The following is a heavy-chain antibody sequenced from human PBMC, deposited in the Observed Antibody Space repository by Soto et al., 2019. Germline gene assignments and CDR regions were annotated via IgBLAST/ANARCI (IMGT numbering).Heavy chain of an antibody. J-gene: IGHJ4*02. CDR2: ISGSGGST. CDR1: GFTFSSYA. V-gene: IGHV3-23*01. Sequence: PGGSLGLSCAASGFTFSSYAMSWVRQAPGKGLEWVSAISGSGGSTYYADSVKGRFTISRDDSKNTLCLQMNSLRAEDTAVYYCAKVTYDDFWSGYQYYFAYWGQGTLVTVSS. D-gene: IGHD3-3*01. CDR3: AKVTYDDFWSGYQYYFAY.